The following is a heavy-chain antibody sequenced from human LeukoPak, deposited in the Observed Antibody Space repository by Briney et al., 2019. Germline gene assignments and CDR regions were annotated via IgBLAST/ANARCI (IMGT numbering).Heavy chain of an antibody. J-gene: IGHJ6*02. CDR2: ISSSSSYI. CDR1: GFTFSSYS. CDR3: ARDRKTVNYGMDV. Sequence: GGSLRLSCAASGFTFSSYSMNWVRQAPGKGLEWVSSISSSSSYIYYADSVKGRFTISRDNAKNSLYLQMNSLRAEDTAVYYCARDRKTVNYGMDVWGQGATVTVSS. V-gene: IGHV3-21*01. D-gene: IGHD4-11*01.